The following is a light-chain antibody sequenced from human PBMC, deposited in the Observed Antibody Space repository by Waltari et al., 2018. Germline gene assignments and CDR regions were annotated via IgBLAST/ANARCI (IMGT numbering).Light chain of an antibody. CDR3: QHYVRLPAT. J-gene: IGKJ1*01. Sequence: EIVLTQSPGTLSLSPGEGATLSCRASQSVSKYLAWYQQKPGQAPRLLIYGASSRATGIPDMFSGSGSGTDFSLTISRLEPEDFAVYDCQHYVRLPATFGQGTKVEIK. CDR2: GAS. V-gene: IGKV3-20*01. CDR1: QSVSKY.